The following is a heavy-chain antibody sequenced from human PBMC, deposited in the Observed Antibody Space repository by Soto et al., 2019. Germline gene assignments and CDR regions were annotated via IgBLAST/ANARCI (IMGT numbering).Heavy chain of an antibody. D-gene: IGHD3-16*01. V-gene: IGHV4-39*01. CDR1: GGSISSSSYY. CDR2: IYYSGST. Sequence: SETLSLTCTVSGGSISSSSYYWGWIRQPPGKGLEWIGSIYYSGSTYYNPSLKSRVTISVDTSKNQFSLKLSSVTAADTAVYYCARWYGYGGFDPWGQGTLVTVSS. CDR3: ARWYGYGGFDP. J-gene: IGHJ5*02.